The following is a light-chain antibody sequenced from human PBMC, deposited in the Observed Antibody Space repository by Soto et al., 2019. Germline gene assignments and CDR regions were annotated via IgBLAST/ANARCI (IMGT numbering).Light chain of an antibody. J-gene: IGKJ1*01. Sequence: DFVMTQSPLSLSVTLGQPASISCSSSQSLVYSDGNIYLNWFHQRPGQSPRRLIYKVSNRDSGVPDRFRGSGSGTDFTLEITRVEAEDVGLYYCMQATHWPGTFGQGTKVDIK. V-gene: IGKV2-30*01. CDR2: KVS. CDR1: QSLVYSDGNIY. CDR3: MQATHWPGT.